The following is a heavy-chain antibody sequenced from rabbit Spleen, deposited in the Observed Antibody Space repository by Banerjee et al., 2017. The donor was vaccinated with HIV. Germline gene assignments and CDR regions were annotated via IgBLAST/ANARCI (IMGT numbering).Heavy chain of an antibody. Sequence: QQQLVESGGGLVKPEGSLKLSCIASGFSFSNKAVMCWVRQAPGKGLEWIACINAVTGKAVYASWAKGRFTISKTSSTTVTLQMTSLTAADTATYFCARDTSSSFSSYGMDLWGPGTLVTVS. D-gene: IGHD1-1*01. CDR3: ARDTSSSFSSYGMDL. CDR1: GFSFSNKAV. CDR2: INAVTGKA. J-gene: IGHJ6*01. V-gene: IGHV1S45*01.